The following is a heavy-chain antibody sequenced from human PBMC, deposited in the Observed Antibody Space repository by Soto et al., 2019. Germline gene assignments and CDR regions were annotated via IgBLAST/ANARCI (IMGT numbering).Heavy chain of an antibody. CDR3: ARDYAPVAGTHYYGMDV. J-gene: IGHJ6*02. CDR2: INTSGGST. CDR1: GYTFTSYG. D-gene: IGHD6-19*01. V-gene: IGHV1-46*01. Sequence: ASVKVSCKTSGYTFTSYGISWVRQAPGQGLEWMGIINTSGGSTSYAQKFQGRVTMTRDTSTSTVYMELSSLRSEDTAVYYCARDYAPVAGTHYYGMDVWGQGTTVTVSS.